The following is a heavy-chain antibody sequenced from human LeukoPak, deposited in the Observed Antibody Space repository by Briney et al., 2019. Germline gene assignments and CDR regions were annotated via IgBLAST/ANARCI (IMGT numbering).Heavy chain of an antibody. Sequence: GGSLSLSYAASGFTFKDLCMHWVRPAPRKGLEGVAFIRNDGSKDYYPDSVKGRFTISRDNSRTTLYLQMHSLRIEDTAVYYCVKGGSSSHNWFDPWGQGILVTVSS. J-gene: IGHJ5*02. D-gene: IGHD6-13*01. CDR1: GFTFKDLC. V-gene: IGHV3-30*02. CDR2: IRNDGSKD. CDR3: VKGGSSSHNWFDP.